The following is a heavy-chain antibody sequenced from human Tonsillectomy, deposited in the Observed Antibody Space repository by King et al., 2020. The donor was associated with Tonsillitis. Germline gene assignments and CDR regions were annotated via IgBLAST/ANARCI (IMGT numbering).Heavy chain of an antibody. D-gene: IGHD2-15*01. CDR2: MNPNSGNT. Sequence: VQLVQSGAEVKKPGASVKVSCKASGYPFTSYDIHWVRQAPGQGLEWMGWMNPNSGNTDYAQKFQGRVTMTRNTSINTAYMEVNSLRSEDTAVYYCARGYWNCFDPWGQGTLVTVSS. J-gene: IGHJ5*02. V-gene: IGHV1-8*01. CDR1: GYPFTSYD. CDR3: ARGYWNCFDP.